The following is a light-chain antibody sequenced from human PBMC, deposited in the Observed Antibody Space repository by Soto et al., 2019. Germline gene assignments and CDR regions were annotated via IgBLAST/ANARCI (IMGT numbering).Light chain of an antibody. V-gene: IGLV2-8*01. CDR1: SSDVGGYNY. J-gene: IGLJ2*01. CDR2: EVT. CDR3: ISYAGSNNFVV. Sequence: QSVLTQPPSASGSPGQSVTISCTGTSSDVGGYNYVSWFRQHPGKAPKLMIYEVTKRPSGVPDRFSGSKSGNTASLTVSGLQAEDEADYYCISYAGSNNFVVFGGGTNLTVL.